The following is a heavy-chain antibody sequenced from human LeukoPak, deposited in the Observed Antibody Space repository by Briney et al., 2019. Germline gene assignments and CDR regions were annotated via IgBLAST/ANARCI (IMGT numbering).Heavy chain of an antibody. CDR2: IQFDESSK. CDR1: GFNFRTYG. Sequence: GGSLRLSCAASGFNFRTYGMHWVRHAPGRGLEWVAFIQFDESSKNYADFVKGRFTISRDNSKNTVYLQVNSLRAEDTAVYYCAKEDGTVVVSTFGDWGQGTLVTVSS. D-gene: IGHD3-22*01. J-gene: IGHJ4*02. V-gene: IGHV3-30*02. CDR3: AKEDGTVVVSTFGD.